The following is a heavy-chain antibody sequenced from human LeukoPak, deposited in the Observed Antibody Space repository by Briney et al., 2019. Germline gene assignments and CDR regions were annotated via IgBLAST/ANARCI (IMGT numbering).Heavy chain of an antibody. D-gene: IGHD5-18*01. CDR3: VSPRGFSYGYFDY. Sequence: SETLSLTCTVSGGSISSSSYYWGWIRQPPGKGLEWIGTIYYSGSTYYNPSLKSRVTISVDTSKNQFSLTLGSVSATDTAVYYCVSPRGFSYGYFDYWGQGTLVTVSS. CDR1: GGSISSSSYY. J-gene: IGHJ4*02. CDR2: IYYSGST. V-gene: IGHV4-39*01.